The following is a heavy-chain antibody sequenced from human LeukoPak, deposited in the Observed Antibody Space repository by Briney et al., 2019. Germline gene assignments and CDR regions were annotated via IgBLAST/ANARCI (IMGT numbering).Heavy chain of an antibody. CDR3: ARGTYYDFWSGSKQQAFDI. J-gene: IGHJ3*02. CDR1: GGTFSSYT. CDR2: IIPILGIA. D-gene: IGHD3-3*01. Sequence: GASVKVSCKASGGTFSSYTISWVRQAPGQGLEWMGRIIPILGIANYAQKFQGRVTITADKSTSTAYMELRSLRSDDTAVYYCARGTYYDFWSGSKQQAFDIWGQGTMVTVSS. V-gene: IGHV1-69*02.